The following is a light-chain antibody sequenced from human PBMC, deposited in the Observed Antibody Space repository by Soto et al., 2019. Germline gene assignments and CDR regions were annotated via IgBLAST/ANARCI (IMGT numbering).Light chain of an antibody. CDR2: KVS. V-gene: IGKV2-30*01. Sequence: EVVITQSPLALPVSLGETASISFSSSHSLLYSDGNTYLNWFQQRPGQSPRRLFYKVSDRDSGVPDRFSGSGSGTDFTLKISRVGAEDVGVYSCMQGTHWPWTFGKGTKVDIK. CDR3: MQGTHWPWT. J-gene: IGKJ1*01. CDR1: HSLLYSDGNTY.